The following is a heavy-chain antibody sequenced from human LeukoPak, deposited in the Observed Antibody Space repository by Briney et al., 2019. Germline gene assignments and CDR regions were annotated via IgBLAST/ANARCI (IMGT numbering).Heavy chain of an antibody. CDR1: GFTFSSYE. CDR2: ISSSGSTM. V-gene: IGHV3-48*03. D-gene: IGHD6-25*01. J-gene: IGHJ4*02. CDR3: ARAAVAAWTFYFDY. Sequence: GGSLRLSCEVSGFTFSSYEMDWVRQAPGKGLEWVAYISSSGSTMKYPDSVKGRFSISRDNSRNTAYLQMNSLRAEDTAVYYCARAAVAAWTFYFDYWGQGTLVTVSS.